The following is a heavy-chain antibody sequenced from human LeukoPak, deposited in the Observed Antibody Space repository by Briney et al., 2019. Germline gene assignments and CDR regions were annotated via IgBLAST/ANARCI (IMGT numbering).Heavy chain of an antibody. J-gene: IGHJ4*02. V-gene: IGHV1-24*01. CDR3: ATGVVPAAILGY. CDR2: FDPEDGET. Sequence: ASVKVSCKVSGYTLTELSVHWVRQAPGKGLEWMGGFDPEDGETIYAQKFQGRVTMTEDTSTDTAYMELSSLRSEDTAVYYCATGVVPAAILGYWGQGTLVTVSS. CDR1: GYTLTELS. D-gene: IGHD2-2*02.